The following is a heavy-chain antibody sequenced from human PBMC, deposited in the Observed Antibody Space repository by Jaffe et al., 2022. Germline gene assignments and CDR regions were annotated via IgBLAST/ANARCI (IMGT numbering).Heavy chain of an antibody. V-gene: IGHV3-66*02. D-gene: IGHD3-22*01. CDR1: GFTVRSND. Sequence: EVQLVESGGGLVQPGGSLRLSCAASGFTVRSNDMSWVRQAPGKGLEWVSVIYSGDTTDYADSVKGRFTISRDSSKNTLYLQMNSLRAEDTAVYYCAREAYYYDSRGYPVYYFDLWGRGTLVTVSS. CDR2: IYSGDTT. CDR3: AREAYYYDSRGYPVYYFDL. J-gene: IGHJ2*01.